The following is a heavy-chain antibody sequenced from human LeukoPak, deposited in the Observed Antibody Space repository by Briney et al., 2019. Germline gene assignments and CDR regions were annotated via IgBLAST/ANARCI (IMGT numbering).Heavy chain of an antibody. CDR1: GGSISSSNW. D-gene: IGHD6-6*01. CDR2: IYHSGST. J-gene: IGHJ6*02. V-gene: IGHV4-4*02. CDR3: ARAGSSLNYYYYGMDV. Sequence: TSETLSLTCAVSGGSISSSNWWSWVRQPPGKGLEWVGEIYHSGSTNYNPSLKSRVTISVDKSKNQFSLKLNSVTAADTAVYYCARAGSSLNYYYYGMDVWGQGTTVTVSS.